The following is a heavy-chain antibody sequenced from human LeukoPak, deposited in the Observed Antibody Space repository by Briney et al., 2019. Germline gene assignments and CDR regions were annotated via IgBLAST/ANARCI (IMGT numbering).Heavy chain of an antibody. CDR1: GGSISSYY. V-gene: IGHV4-59*01. Sequence: SETLSLTCTVSGGSISSYYWSWIRQPPGKGLEWIGYIYYSGSTNYNPSLKSRVTISVDTSKNQFSLKLSSVTAAGTAVYYCASRDVRVHYFDYWGQGTLVTVSS. CDR2: IYYSGST. J-gene: IGHJ4*02. D-gene: IGHD3-10*02. CDR3: ASRDVRVHYFDY.